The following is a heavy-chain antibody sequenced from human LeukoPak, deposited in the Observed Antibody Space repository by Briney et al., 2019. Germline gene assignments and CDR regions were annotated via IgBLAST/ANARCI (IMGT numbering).Heavy chain of an antibody. V-gene: IGHV4-39*07. J-gene: IGHJ3*01. CDR2: IYHSGST. CDR1: GDSINNNNYY. D-gene: IGHD3-16*02. CDR3: ARGRDYVWGTYRNAFGF. Sequence: SETLSLTCTVSGDSINNNNYYWGWVRQPPGKGLEWIGEIYHSGSTNSNPPLKSRLTISIDTSKNQFSLKLSSVTAADTAVYYCARGRDYVWGTYRNAFGFWGQGTMVTVSS.